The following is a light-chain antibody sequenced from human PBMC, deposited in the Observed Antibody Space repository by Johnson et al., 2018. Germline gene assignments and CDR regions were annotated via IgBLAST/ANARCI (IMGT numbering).Light chain of an antibody. CDR2: ENN. V-gene: IGLV1-51*02. Sequence: QSVLTQPPSVSAAPGQKVTISCSGSSSNIGNNYVSWYQQLPGTAPKLLIYENNKRPSGIPDRFSGSKSGTSATLGITGLQNGDEADYYCGPWDSSLSSGNVLGTVTKVTVL. J-gene: IGLJ1*01. CDR3: GPWDSSLSSGNV. CDR1: SSNIGNNY.